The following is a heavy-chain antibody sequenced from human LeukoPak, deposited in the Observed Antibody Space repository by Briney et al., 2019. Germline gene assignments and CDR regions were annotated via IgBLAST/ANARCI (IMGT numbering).Heavy chain of an antibody. J-gene: IGHJ4*02. D-gene: IGHD3-10*01. CDR3: ARRTGSGSLYY. V-gene: IGHV1-69*02. CDR1: GGTFSSYT. Sequence: TSVKVSCKASGGTFSSYTISLVRQVPGQGLEWMGRIIPILGIANYAQKFQGRVTITADKSTSTAYMELSSLRSEDTAVYYCARRTGSGSLYYWGQGTLVTVSS. CDR2: IIPILGIA.